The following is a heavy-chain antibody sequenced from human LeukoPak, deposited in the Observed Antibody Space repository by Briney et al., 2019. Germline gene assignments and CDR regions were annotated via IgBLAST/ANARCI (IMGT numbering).Heavy chain of an antibody. CDR1: GGTFSSYA. V-gene: IGHV1-69*05. J-gene: IGHJ6*03. CDR3: ARGFWSGYNETTYYYYYMDV. Sequence: SVKVSCKASGGTFSSYAISWVRRAPGQGLEWMGGIIPIFGTANYAQKFQGRVTITTDESTSTAYMELSSLRSEDTAVYYCARGFWSGYNETTYYYYYMDVWGKGTTVTVSS. CDR2: IIPIFGTA. D-gene: IGHD3-3*01.